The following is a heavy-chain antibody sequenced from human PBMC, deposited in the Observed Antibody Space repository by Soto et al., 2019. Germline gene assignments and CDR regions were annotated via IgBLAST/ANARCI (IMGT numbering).Heavy chain of an antibody. CDR3: TRHPIAAGIYGLDV. D-gene: IGHD1-1*01. V-gene: IGHV5-10-1*01. CDR1: GYTFTRYW. CDR2: IDPSDSYT. J-gene: IGHJ6*01. Sequence: GESLRISCQGSGYTFTRYWITWVPQMPGKGLEWMGRIDPSDSYTHYSPSFQGHVTISVDKSISTAYLQWSSLKASDIAMYYCTRHPIAAGIYGLDVWGQGTPVTVSS.